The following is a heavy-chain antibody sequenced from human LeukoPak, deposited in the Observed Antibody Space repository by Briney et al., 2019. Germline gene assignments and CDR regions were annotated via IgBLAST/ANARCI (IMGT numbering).Heavy chain of an antibody. CDR1: GFTFSNAW. CDR3: TTAWD. CDR2: INSKTDGGTT. V-gene: IGHV3-15*01. J-gene: IGHJ4*02. D-gene: IGHD7-27*01. Sequence: GGSLRLSCAASGFTFSNAWMSWVRQAPGKGLEWVGRINSKTDGGTTDYAAPVKGRFTISKDDSKNTLYLQMNSLKTEDTAVYYCTTAWDWGQGTLVTVSS.